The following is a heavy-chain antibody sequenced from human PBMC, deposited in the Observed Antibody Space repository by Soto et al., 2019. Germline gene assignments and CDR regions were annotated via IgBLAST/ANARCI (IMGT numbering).Heavy chain of an antibody. CDR2: IYLSDSDT. V-gene: IGHV5-51*01. D-gene: IGHD6-19*01. J-gene: IGHJ4*02. CDR1: GYSFTSYW. CDR3: ARYSSGWPYYFDY. Sequence: GESLKISCKGSGYSFTSYWIAWVRQMPGKGLEWMGIIYLSDSDTRYSPSFQGLVTISADKSISTAYLQWSSLKASDTAMYYCARYSSGWPYYFDYWGQGTLVTVSS.